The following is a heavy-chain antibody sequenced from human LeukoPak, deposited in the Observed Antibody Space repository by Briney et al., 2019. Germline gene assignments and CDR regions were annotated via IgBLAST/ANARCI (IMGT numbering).Heavy chain of an antibody. Sequence: SETLSLTCTVSGGSISSYYWSWIRQPPGKGLEWIGYISYSGSTNYNPSLKSRVTIPIDTSKNQFSLKLRSVTAADTAIYYCARQGYDILTGYIDAFDIWGQGTMVTVSS. D-gene: IGHD3-9*01. V-gene: IGHV4-59*08. CDR2: ISYSGST. CDR3: ARQGYDILTGYIDAFDI. CDR1: GGSISSYY. J-gene: IGHJ3*02.